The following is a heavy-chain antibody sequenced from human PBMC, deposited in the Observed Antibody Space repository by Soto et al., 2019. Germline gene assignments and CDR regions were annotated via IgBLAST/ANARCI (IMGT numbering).Heavy chain of an antibody. V-gene: IGHV3-23*01. Sequence: HPGGSLRLSCAASGFTFSSYAMSWVRQAPGKGLEWVSAISGSGGSTYYADSVKGRFTISRDNAKNTLYLQMNSLRAEDTAVYYCARDSRFSSWYAPLGYWGQGTLVTVSS. D-gene: IGHD6-13*01. J-gene: IGHJ4*02. CDR3: ARDSRFSSWYAPLGY. CDR2: ISGSGGST. CDR1: GFTFSSYA.